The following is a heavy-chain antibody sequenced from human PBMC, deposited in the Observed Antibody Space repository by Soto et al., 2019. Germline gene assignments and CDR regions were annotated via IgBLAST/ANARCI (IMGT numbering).Heavy chain of an antibody. V-gene: IGHV4-34*01. D-gene: IGHD3-22*01. CDR1: GGSFSGYY. J-gene: IGHJ4*02. Sequence: SETLSLTCAVYGGSFSGYYWSWIRQPPGKGLEWIGEINHSGSTNYNPSLKSRVTISVDTSKNQFSLKLSSVTAADTAVYYCARVHDSSGYYYGFDYWGQGTLVTVSS. CDR3: ARVHDSSGYYYGFDY. CDR2: INHSGST.